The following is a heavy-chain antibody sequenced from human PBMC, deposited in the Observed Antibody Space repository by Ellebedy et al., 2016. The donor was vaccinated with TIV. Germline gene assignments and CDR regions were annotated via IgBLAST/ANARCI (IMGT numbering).Heavy chain of an antibody. Sequence: ASVKVSCKASGYTFTGQYIHWVRQAPGQGLEWMGWISPDTGGTYYAQKFQGRVTMTRDTSISTIYTALTWLRSDDTAVYYCATGAPGYDFNWLDPWGQGTLVTVSS. CDR2: ISPDTGGT. CDR1: GYTFTGQY. CDR3: ATGAPGYDFNWLDP. D-gene: IGHD3-3*01. J-gene: IGHJ5*02. V-gene: IGHV1-2*02.